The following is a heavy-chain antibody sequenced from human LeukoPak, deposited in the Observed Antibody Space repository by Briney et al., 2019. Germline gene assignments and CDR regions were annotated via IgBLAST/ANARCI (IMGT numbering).Heavy chain of an antibody. CDR1: GFTFSRHD. Sequence: GGSLRLSCAASGFTFSRHDMHWVRQAPGKGLEWVSAIGTDGRTYYPGSVKGRCAISREDAKSSLFLQMNSLRAGDTAVYYCARVTVRNAFDLWGQGTMVTVSS. J-gene: IGHJ3*01. V-gene: IGHV3-13*04. CDR2: IGTDGRT. D-gene: IGHD4-17*01. CDR3: ARVTVRNAFDL.